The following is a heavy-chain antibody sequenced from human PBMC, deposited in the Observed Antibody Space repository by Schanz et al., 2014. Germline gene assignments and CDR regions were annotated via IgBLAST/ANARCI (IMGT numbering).Heavy chain of an antibody. V-gene: IGHV1-69*02. CDR3: ARGYGESPTDF. Sequence: QVQLVQSGAEVKKPGSSMKVSCKASGGTFSSYTISWVRQARGQGLEWVGRFIPILDVGNYAQQFQGRVTVTADKSTSTAYMELSSLRYEDTAVYCCARGYGESPTDFWGQGTLVTVSS. D-gene: IGHD4-17*01. CDR1: GGTFSSYT. CDR2: FIPILDVG. J-gene: IGHJ4*02.